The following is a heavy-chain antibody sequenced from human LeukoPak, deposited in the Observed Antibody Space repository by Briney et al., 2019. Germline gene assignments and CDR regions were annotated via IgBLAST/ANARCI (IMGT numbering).Heavy chain of an antibody. V-gene: IGHV3-21*01. CDR1: GFTFSSYA. Sequence: GGSLRLSCAASGFTFSSYAMNWVRQAPGKGLEWVSSISSSSSYIYYADSVKGRFTISRDNAKNSLYLQMNSLRAEDTAVYYCARDDGSRHESWFDPWGQGTLVTVSS. CDR2: ISSSSSYI. D-gene: IGHD5-24*01. CDR3: ARDDGSRHESWFDP. J-gene: IGHJ5*02.